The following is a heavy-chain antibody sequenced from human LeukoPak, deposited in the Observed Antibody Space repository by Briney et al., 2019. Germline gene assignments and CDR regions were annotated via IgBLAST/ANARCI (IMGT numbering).Heavy chain of an antibody. CDR3: ARGYYDSSGYYLALYYYYYYMDV. Sequence: ASVKVSCKASGYTFTSYDINWVRQATGQGLEWMGWMNPNSGNTGYAQKFQGRVTMTRNTSISTAYMELSSLRSEDTAVYYCARGYYDSSGYYLALYYYYYYMDVWGKGTTVTISS. D-gene: IGHD3-22*01. CDR1: GYTFTSYD. J-gene: IGHJ6*03. CDR2: MNPNSGNT. V-gene: IGHV1-8*01.